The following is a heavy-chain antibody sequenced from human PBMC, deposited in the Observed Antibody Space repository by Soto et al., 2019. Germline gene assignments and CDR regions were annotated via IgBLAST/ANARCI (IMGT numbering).Heavy chain of an antibody. V-gene: IGHV3-73*02. CDR2: IRTKGHNYAT. CDR1: GFSINASA. Sequence: EVQLVESGGDLVQPGGSLKLSCAASGFSINASAMHWVRQASGKGLEWVGVIRTKGHNYATESAASVKGRFSISRDDSKNTAYLEMHSLRTEDTAVYYCTGGINVPGSETWGQGTLVTVSS. CDR3: TGGINVPGSET. J-gene: IGHJ5*02. D-gene: IGHD1-20*01.